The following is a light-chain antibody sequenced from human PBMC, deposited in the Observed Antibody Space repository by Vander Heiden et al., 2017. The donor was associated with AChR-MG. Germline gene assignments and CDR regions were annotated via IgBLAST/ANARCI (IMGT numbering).Light chain of an antibody. CDR1: STDVGGYDY. J-gene: IGLJ2*01. V-gene: IGLV2-14*03. CDR2: DVT. CDR3: ASYTSGNTLVQ. Sequence: QSPPTLPASVSRFPRPPITFSSTGSSTDVGGYDYVSWYQQRPGKAPRHLSFDVTKRPSWISNRFSGSKCDNTALLTSARLQIEDEGDFYCASYTSGNTLVQFGGGTKLT.